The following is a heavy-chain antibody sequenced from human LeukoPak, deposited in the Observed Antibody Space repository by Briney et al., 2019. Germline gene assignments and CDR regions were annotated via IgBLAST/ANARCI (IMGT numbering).Heavy chain of an antibody. D-gene: IGHD3-10*01. CDR2: ISGSGGST. J-gene: IGHJ1*01. Sequence: PGGTLGLSCAASGFTFSSYGMSWVRQAPGKGLEWVSAISGSGGSTYYADSVKGRFTISRDNSKNTLYLHMNSLRAEDTAVYYCARDLSGSGYFQYWGQGTLVTISS. V-gene: IGHV3-23*01. CDR1: GFTFSSYG. CDR3: ARDLSGSGYFQY.